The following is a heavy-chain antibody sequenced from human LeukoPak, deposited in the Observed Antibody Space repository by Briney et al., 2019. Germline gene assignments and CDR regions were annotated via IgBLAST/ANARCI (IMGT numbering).Heavy chain of an antibody. CDR1: GFTFSSYG. CDR2: ISYDGSNK. J-gene: IGHJ4*02. V-gene: IGHV3-30*18. Sequence: GGSLRLSCTASGFTFSSYGMHWVRQAPGKGLEWVAVISYDGSNKYYADSVKGRFTISRDNSKNTLYLQMNSLRAEDTAVYYCAKDWVRGVFDYWGQGTLVTVSS. D-gene: IGHD3-10*01. CDR3: AKDWVRGVFDY.